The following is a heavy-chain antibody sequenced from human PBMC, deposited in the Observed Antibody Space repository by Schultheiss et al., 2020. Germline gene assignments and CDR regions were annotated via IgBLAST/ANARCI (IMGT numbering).Heavy chain of an antibody. D-gene: IGHD5-18*01. J-gene: IGHJ6*03. V-gene: IGHV1-2*02. CDR2: IDPNTGDT. CDR1: GGTFSSYA. Sequence: ASVKVSCKASGGTFSSYAISWVRQAPGQGLEWMGWIDPNTGDTNYAQKFQGRVTMTRDTSITTAYMELSRLRSEDTAVYYCAGRDDVDTVFGLYYYMDVWGQGTLVTVSS. CDR3: AGRDDVDTVFGLYYYMDV.